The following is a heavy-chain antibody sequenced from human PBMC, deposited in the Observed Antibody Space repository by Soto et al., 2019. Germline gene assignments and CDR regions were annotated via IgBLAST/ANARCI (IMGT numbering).Heavy chain of an antibody. Sequence: SETLSLTCTVSGGSISSYYWSRIRQPPGKGLEWIGYIYYSGSTNYNPSLKSRVTISVDTSKNQFSLKLSSVTAADTAVYYCARVQRYYYDSSGTSWYYYGMDVWGQGTTVPVSS. CDR1: GGSISSYY. CDR2: IYYSGST. CDR3: ARVQRYYYDSSGTSWYYYGMDV. D-gene: IGHD3-22*01. J-gene: IGHJ6*02. V-gene: IGHV4-59*01.